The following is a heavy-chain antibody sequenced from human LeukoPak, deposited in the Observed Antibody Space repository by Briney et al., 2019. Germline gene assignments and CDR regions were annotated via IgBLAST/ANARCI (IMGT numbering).Heavy chain of an antibody. CDR3: ARGVRSGN. J-gene: IGHJ4*02. Sequence: GGSLRLSCAASGFTFSTYWMTWVRQAPGKGLEWVANIKEDGNEQHYVDSVKGRFTISRDNDKNSLYLRMHSLRVEDTAVYYCARGVRSGNWGRGTLVTVSS. D-gene: IGHD6-6*01. V-gene: IGHV3-7*03. CDR2: IKEDGNEQ. CDR1: GFTFSTYW.